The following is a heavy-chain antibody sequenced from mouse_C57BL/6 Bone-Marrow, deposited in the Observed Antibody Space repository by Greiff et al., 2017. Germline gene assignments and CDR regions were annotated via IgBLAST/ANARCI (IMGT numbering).Heavy chain of an antibody. CDR1: GYTFTSYW. J-gene: IGHJ3*01. CDR2: IYPGNSDT. V-gene: IGHV1-5*01. D-gene: IGHD2-4*01. CDR3: TRCDYDVAWFAY. Sequence: VQLKESGTVLARPGASVKMSCKTSGYTFTSYWMHWVKQRPGQGLEWIGAIYPGNSDTSYNQKFKGKAKLTAVTSASTAYMGLSSLTNEDSAVYYCTRCDYDVAWFAYWGQGTLVTVSA.